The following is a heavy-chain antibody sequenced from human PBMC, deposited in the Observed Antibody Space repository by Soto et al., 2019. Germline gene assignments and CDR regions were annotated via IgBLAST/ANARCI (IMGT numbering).Heavy chain of an antibody. CDR3: ARVRRFGEKIWFGEPGYNTRNNFYYFGMDV. J-gene: IGHJ6*02. CDR1: GGSFSGYY. CDR2: INHSGST. V-gene: IGHV4-34*01. Sequence: SETLSLTCAVYGGSFSGYYWSWIRQPPGKGLEWIGEINHSGSTNYNPSLKSRVTISVDTSRNQFSLRLSSVTAADTAVYYCARVRRFGEKIWFGEPGYNTRNNFYYFGMDVWGQGTTVTVSS. D-gene: IGHD3-10*01.